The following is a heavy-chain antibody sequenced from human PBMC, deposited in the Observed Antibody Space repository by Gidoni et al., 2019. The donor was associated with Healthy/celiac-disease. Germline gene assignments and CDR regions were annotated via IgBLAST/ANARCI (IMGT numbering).Heavy chain of an antibody. CDR2: ISGSGGST. Sequence: EVQLVESGGGLGQTGGSLRLSGAASGSPFRSYAMSWVRQAPGKGLAWVSAISGSGGSTSYSDSVKGRFTISRDNSKNTLYLQMNSLRAEDTAVYYCAKDRLRDSSSWSYYWGQGTLVTVSS. CDR3: AKDRLRDSSSWSYY. CDR1: GSPFRSYA. D-gene: IGHD6-13*01. V-gene: IGHV3-23*04. J-gene: IGHJ4*02.